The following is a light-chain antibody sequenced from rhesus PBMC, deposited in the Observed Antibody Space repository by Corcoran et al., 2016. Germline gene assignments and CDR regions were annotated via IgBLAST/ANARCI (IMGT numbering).Light chain of an antibody. Sequence: DIQMTQSPSSLSASVGDRVTITCRASQGISNWLAWNQQKPGKAPKLLSYRASNLETGVPSRFSGSGSWTDCPLTISSLQPEDIATYYCQQHDNSPYSFGQGTKVEIK. CDR3: QQHDNSPYS. CDR1: QGISNW. V-gene: IGKV1-69*01. CDR2: RAS. J-gene: IGKJ2*01.